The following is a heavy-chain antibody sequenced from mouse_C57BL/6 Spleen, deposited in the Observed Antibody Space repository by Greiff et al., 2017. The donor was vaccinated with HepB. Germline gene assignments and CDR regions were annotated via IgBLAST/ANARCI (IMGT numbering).Heavy chain of an antibody. Sequence: QVQLQQPGAELVKPGASVKMSCKASGYTFTSCWITWVKARPGQGPEWIGDIHPGSGSTNYHEKVKGKAELTVDTSTGTAYRQLSSRTSEDSAVYCCARRGDYWGRGATNTGPS. CDR3: ARRGDY. CDR1: GYTFTSCW. V-gene: IGHV1-55*01. J-gene: IGHJ2*01. CDR2: IHPGSGST.